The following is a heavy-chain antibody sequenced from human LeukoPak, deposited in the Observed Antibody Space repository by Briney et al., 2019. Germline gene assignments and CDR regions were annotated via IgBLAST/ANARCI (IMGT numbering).Heavy chain of an antibody. CDR2: INWNGGST. J-gene: IGHJ4*02. Sequence: GGSLRLSCAASGFIVDDYGMSWVRQAPGDVLGWVSCINWNGGSTGYADSVKGRFTISRDNAKNSLYLKMNSLRAEDTALYYCARSSHNNYWYFDYWGQGTLVTVSS. D-gene: IGHD1-1*01. V-gene: IGHV3-20*04. CDR3: ARSSHNNYWYFDY. CDR1: GFIVDDYG.